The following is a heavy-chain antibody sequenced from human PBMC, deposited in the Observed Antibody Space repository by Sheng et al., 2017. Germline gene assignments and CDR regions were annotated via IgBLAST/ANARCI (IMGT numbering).Heavy chain of an antibody. J-gene: IGHJ6*02. V-gene: IGHV1-8*01. D-gene: IGHD2-2*02. CDR3: ARGYIVVVPAAIVYYYYYGMDV. CDR1: GYTFTSYD. Sequence: QVQLVQSGAEVKKPGASVKVSCKASGYTFTSYDINWVRQATGQGLEWMGWMNPNSGNTGYAQKFQGRVTMTGNTSISTAYMELSSLRSEDTAVYYCARGYIVVVPAAIVYYYYYGMDVWDQGP. CDR2: MNPNSGNT.